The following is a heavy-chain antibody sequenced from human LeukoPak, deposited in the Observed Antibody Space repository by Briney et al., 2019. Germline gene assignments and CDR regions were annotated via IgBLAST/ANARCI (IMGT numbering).Heavy chain of an antibody. J-gene: IGHJ4*02. Sequence: PGGPRRLSCEASGFPFGSYSRTWFRQAPGKGLEWVSSISSSSSYIYYADSVKGRFTISRDNAKNSLYLQMNSLRAEDTAVYYCAKARPPMRQQLAPFDYWGQGTLVTVSS. D-gene: IGHD6-13*01. CDR3: AKARPPMRQQLAPFDY. CDR2: ISSSSSYI. V-gene: IGHV3-21*01. CDR1: GFPFGSYS.